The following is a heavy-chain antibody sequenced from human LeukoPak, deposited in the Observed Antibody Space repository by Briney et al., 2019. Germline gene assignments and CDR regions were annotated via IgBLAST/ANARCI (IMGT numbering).Heavy chain of an antibody. Sequence: GESLRISCKGSGYRFTTYWIAWVRQMPGKGLEWMGIIYPGDSDTRYSPSFQGQVTISADMSISTAYLQWNSLKASDTAIYYCARMGGSGWAFDYWGQGILVTVSS. CDR1: GYRFTTYW. V-gene: IGHV5-51*01. CDR3: ARMGGSGWAFDY. J-gene: IGHJ4*02. D-gene: IGHD6-19*01. CDR2: IYPGDSDT.